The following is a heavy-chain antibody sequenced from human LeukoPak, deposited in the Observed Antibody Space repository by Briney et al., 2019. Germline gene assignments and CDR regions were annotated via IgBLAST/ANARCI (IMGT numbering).Heavy chain of an antibody. D-gene: IGHD2-2*01. CDR3: AKDQALSLSSSRALDY. J-gene: IGHJ4*02. CDR2: ISSSGGSP. Sequence: GGSQSLSCVASGFTFSTYALSWVRQAPGKGLEWVSAISSSGGSPYYADSVNGRFTISRDNSKNTLYLQMNSLRAEDTALYYCAKDQALSLSSSRALDYWGQGTLVTVSS. CDR1: GFTFSTYA. V-gene: IGHV3-23*01.